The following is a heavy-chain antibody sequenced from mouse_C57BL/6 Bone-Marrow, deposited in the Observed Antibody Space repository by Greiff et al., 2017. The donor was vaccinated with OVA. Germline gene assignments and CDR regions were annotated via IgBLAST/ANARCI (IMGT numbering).Heavy chain of an antibody. Sequence: EVHLVESGGGLVKPGGSLKLSCAASGFTFSDYGMHWVRQAPEKGLEWVASISSGSSTIYYAETVKGRFTISRDNAKNTLFLQVTSLRSEDTAMYYCARSYYDYFDYWGQGTTLTVSS. J-gene: IGHJ2*01. CDR1: GFTFSDYG. CDR2: ISSGSSTI. V-gene: IGHV5-17*01. D-gene: IGHD1-1*01. CDR3: ARSYYDYFDY.